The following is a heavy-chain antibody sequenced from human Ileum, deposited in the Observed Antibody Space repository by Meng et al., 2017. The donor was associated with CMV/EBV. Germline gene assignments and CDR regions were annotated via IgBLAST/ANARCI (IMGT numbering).Heavy chain of an antibody. CDR3: AKDRLTYGSAYYFDC. CDR1: GFSFSSYA. Sequence: AGFSFSSYAIKGVRQAERRVLDGVSTINARGDTTYSADSVKGRFTITRDNTKNTLYLQMNIMRAEDTAIYYCAKDRLTYGSAYYFDCWGQGTLVTVSS. CDR2: INARGDTT. D-gene: IGHD3-10*01. J-gene: IGHJ4*02. V-gene: IGHV3-23*01.